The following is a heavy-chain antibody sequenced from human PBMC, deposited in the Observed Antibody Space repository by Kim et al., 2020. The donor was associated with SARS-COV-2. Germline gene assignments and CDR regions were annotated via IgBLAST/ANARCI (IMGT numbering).Heavy chain of an antibody. Sequence: GGSLRLSCAASGFTFSSYATHWVRQAPGKGLEWVAVIWYDGSNKYYADSVKGRFTISRDNSKNTLYLQMNSLRAEDTAVYYCAKDIGYYARPAYYFDYWGQGTLVTVSS. D-gene: IGHD3-3*01. J-gene: IGHJ4*02. CDR1: GFTFSSYA. V-gene: IGHV3-33*06. CDR3: AKDIGYYARPAYYFDY. CDR2: IWYDGSNK.